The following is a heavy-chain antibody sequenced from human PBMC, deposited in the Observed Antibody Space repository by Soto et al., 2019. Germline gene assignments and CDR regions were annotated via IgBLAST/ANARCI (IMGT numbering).Heavy chain of an antibody. CDR2: IYYSGST. V-gene: IGHV4-59*01. J-gene: IGHJ5*02. D-gene: IGHD6-19*01. Sequence: SETLSLTCTASGGSIGSSYGSWIRQPPGKGLEWIRYIYYSGSTNYNPSLKSRVTISVDTSKNQFSLKLSSVTAADTAAYYCARVRVGDSSGCPCFDPWGKGTLVTVCS. CDR3: ARVRVGDSSGCPCFDP. CDR1: GGSIGSSY.